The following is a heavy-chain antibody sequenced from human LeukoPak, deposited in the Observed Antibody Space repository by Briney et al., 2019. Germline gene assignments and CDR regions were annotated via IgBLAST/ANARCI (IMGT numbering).Heavy chain of an antibody. V-gene: IGHV3-23*01. CDR2: ISGSGGST. J-gene: IGHJ4*02. Sequence: GSLRLSCAASGFTFSSYAMSRVRPAPGKGLEWVSAISGSGGSTYYAASVKGRFTISRDNSKNTLYLQMNSLRAEDTAVYYCAKTGLAVAGRIDYWGQGTLVTVSS. D-gene: IGHD6-19*01. CDR1: GFTFSSYA. CDR3: AKTGLAVAGRIDY.